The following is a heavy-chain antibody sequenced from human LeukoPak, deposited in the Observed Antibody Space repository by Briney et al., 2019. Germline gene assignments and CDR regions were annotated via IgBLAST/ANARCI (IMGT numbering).Heavy chain of an antibody. D-gene: IGHD3-16*02. V-gene: IGHV1-8*01. J-gene: IGHJ4*02. CDR3: AARMITFGGVIVKDY. CDR1: GYTFTSYD. CDR2: MNPNSGNT. Sequence: ASVKVSCKASGYTFTSYDINWVRQATGQGLEWMGWMNPNSGNTGYVQKFQGRVTMTRNTSITTAYMELSSLRSEDTAVYYCAARMITFGGVIVKDYWGQGTLVTVSS.